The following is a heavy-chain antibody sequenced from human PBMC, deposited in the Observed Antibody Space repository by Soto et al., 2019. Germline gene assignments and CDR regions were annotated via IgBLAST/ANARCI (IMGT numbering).Heavy chain of an antibody. D-gene: IGHD1-1*01. V-gene: IGHV4-38-2*02. Sequence: SETLSLTCAVSGYSISSGYYWGWIRQPPGKGLEWIGSIYHSGSTYYNPSLKSRVTISRDTSKNTLYLQLNTLRADDTAIYYCAKDKPGTTSFDYWGQGTLVTVSS. CDR3: AKDKPGTTSFDY. CDR2: IYHSGST. J-gene: IGHJ4*02. CDR1: GYSISSGYY.